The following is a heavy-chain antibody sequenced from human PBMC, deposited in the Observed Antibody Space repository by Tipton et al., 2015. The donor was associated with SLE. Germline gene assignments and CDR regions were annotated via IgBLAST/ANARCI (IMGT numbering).Heavy chain of an antibody. CDR1: GFTFSSYA. J-gene: IGHJ4*02. CDR3: AKFVVAVAGTNYFDY. V-gene: IGHV3-23*01. CDR2: ISGSDGST. Sequence: SLRLSCAASGFTFSSYAMSWVRQAPGKGLEWVSAISGSDGSTYYADSVKGRFTISRDNSKNTLYLQMNSLRAEDTAVYYCAKFVVAVAGTNYFDYWGQGTLVTVSS. D-gene: IGHD6-19*01.